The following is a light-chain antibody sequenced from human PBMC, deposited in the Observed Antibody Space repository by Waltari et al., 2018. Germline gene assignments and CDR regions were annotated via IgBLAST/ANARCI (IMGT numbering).Light chain of an antibody. V-gene: IGKV3-15*01. CDR2: GAS. Sequence: EIVMTQPPATLSVFPGERATLSCRASQSIAWYQHKPGQAPRLLIYGASTRATGIPARFSGSGSGTEFTLTISSLQSEDFAVYFCQQYDNWLGTFGQGTKVEIK. CDR3: QQYDNWLGT. CDR1: QS. J-gene: IGKJ1*01.